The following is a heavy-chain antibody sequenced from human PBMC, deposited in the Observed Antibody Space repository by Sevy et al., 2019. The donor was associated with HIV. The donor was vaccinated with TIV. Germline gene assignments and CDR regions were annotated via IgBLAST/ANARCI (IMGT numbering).Heavy chain of an antibody. CDR2: IQSKIDGGTT. D-gene: IGHD3-9*01. CDR1: GFTFTHAW. CDR3: TTSSNSPRVGRDFEPRFYFFYYGMDV. Sequence: GGSLRLSCAASGFTFTHAWMNWVRQAPGKGLEWVGRIQSKIDGGTTDFAAPVKGRFTISRDDSKNTVFLEMNSLKPEDAAVYYCTTSSNSPRVGRDFEPRFYFFYYGMDVWGQGTTVTVSS. V-gene: IGHV3-15*01. J-gene: IGHJ6*02.